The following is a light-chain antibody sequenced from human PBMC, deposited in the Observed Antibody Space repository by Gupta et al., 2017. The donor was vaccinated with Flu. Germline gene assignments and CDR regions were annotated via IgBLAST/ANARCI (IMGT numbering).Light chain of an antibody. CDR3: MQCLQTPYT. CDR1: QSHVHGKGFNY. Sequence: ISGRSSQSHVHGKGFNYVTWYLQKPGQSPQFLMYLGTRQAPGVPDRFTGTASGKDFTLGVSRVEAEDAGVYYCMQCLQTPYTFGRGTKLEI. CDR2: LGT. J-gene: IGKJ2*01. V-gene: IGKV2-28*01.